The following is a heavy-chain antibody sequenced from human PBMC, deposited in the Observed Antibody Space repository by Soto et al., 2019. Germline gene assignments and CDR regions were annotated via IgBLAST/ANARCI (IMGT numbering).Heavy chain of an antibody. CDR3: ARVRYDSCGYYSDY. Sequence: QVQLVQSGAEVKKPGSSVKVSCKASGGTFSSYTISWVRQAPGQGLEWMGRIIPILGIANYAQKFQGRVTITADKSTSTAYMELSSLRSEDTAVYYCARVRYDSCGYYSDYWGQGTLVTVSS. CDR2: IIPILGIA. CDR1: GGTFSSYT. V-gene: IGHV1-69*02. D-gene: IGHD3-22*01. J-gene: IGHJ4*02.